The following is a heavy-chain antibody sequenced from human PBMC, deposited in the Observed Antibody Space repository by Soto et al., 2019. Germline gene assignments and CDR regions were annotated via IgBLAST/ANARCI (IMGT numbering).Heavy chain of an antibody. D-gene: IGHD6-19*01. CDR2: MNPDTGNT. Sequence: QVQLVQSGAAVKKPGASVKVSCKTSGYPFTSYHVNWVRQAPGRGLEWMGWMNPDTGNTGYALKFQVGVTMTRNSSMSTSYSELLTLTSDGTAIYYGPRGRLIIKVYDSGWYIAHWGQGTQVSVSS. V-gene: IGHV1-8*01. CDR1: GYPFTSYH. J-gene: IGHJ5*02. CDR3: PRGRLIIKVYDSGWYIAH.